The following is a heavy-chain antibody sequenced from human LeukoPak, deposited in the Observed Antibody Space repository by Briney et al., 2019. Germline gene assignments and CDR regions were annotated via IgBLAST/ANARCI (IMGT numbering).Heavy chain of an antibody. J-gene: IGHJ6*03. D-gene: IGHD4-17*01. Sequence: ASVKVSCKASGYTFTSYAIHWVRQAPGQRLEWMGWINAGNGNTKYSQKFQGRVTITADESTSTAYMELSSLRSEDTAVYYCARDINGDYAPGSDYYYYYMDVWGKGTTVTVSS. CDR2: INAGNGNT. V-gene: IGHV1-3*01. CDR1: GYTFTSYA. CDR3: ARDINGDYAPGSDYYYYYMDV.